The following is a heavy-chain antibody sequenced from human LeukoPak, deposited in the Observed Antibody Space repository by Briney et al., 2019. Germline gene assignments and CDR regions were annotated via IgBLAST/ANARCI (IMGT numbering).Heavy chain of an antibody. J-gene: IGHJ4*02. CDR3: VREGLGLAHGFDY. CDR2: INHIGDII. CDR1: GFSFSSYE. D-gene: IGHD2-8*01. V-gene: IGHV3-48*03. Sequence: GGSLRLSCAASGFSFSSYEMNWVRQAPGKGLEWVSYINHIGDIIYYADSVKGRFTISRDNAKNSLYLQMNSLRAEDTAVYHCVREGLGLAHGFDYWGQGALVIVSS.